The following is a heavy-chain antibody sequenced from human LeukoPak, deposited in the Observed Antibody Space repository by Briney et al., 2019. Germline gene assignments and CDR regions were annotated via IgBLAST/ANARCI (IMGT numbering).Heavy chain of an antibody. CDR3: ARGLDYYAMDV. Sequence: GGSLRLSCAASGFTFSAYWMHWVRQAPGKGLLWVPRINSDGTSTNYADSVRGRFTISRDNAKTTLYLQMKSLRAEDTAVYYCARGLDYYAMDVWGQGTTVAVSS. J-gene: IGHJ6*02. CDR2: INSDGTST. V-gene: IGHV3-74*01. CDR1: GFTFSAYW.